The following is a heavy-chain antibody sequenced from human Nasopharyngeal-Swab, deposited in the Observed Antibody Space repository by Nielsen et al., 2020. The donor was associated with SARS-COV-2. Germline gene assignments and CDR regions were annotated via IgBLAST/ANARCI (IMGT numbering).Heavy chain of an antibody. CDR1: GYTFTTYG. D-gene: IGHD3-3*01. Sequence: ASVKVSCKASGYTFTTYGMHWVRQAPGQRLDWMGWINAGNGNTEYSQKFQGRVTITRDTSASTAYMQLSSLRCEDTAVYYCARGGNYDFWSGYYLSHNYYYGMDVWGQGTTVTVSS. CDR2: INAGNGNT. CDR3: ARGGNYDFWSGYYLSHNYYYGMDV. J-gene: IGHJ6*02. V-gene: IGHV1-3*01.